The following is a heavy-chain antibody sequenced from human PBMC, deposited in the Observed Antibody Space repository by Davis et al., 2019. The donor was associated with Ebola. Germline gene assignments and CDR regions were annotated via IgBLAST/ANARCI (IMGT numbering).Heavy chain of an antibody. J-gene: IGHJ6*04. CDR2: INAGNGNT. D-gene: IGHD6-13*01. V-gene: IGHV1-3*01. CDR3: ARAHHLIAAAGGDYYYGMDV. Sequence: AASVKVSCKASGYTFTSYAMHWVRQAPGQRLEWMGWINAGNGNTKYSQKFQGRVTITRDTSASTAYMELSSLRSEDTAVYYCARAHHLIAAAGGDYYYGMDVWGKGTTVTVSS. CDR1: GYTFTSYA.